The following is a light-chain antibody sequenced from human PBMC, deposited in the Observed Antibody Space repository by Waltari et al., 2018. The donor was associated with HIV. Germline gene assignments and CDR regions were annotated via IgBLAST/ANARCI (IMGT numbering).Light chain of an antibody. J-gene: IGKJ2*01. Sequence: EIVMTQSPATLSVSPGERATLSCRASQSFSSDLAWYQHKPGQAPRLLIYGASTRAAGIPARFSGSGSGTEFTLTISSLQSEDFAVYYCQQYNNWPLSFGQGTKLGIK. CDR2: GAS. V-gene: IGKV3-15*01. CDR3: QQYNNWPLS. CDR1: QSFSSD.